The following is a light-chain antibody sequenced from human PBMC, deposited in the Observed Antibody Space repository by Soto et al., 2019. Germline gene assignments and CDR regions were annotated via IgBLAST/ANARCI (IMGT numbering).Light chain of an antibody. CDR2: EVS. V-gene: IGLV2-8*01. CDR1: SSDVGGYNY. Sequence: QSVLTQPPSASGSPGQSVTISCTGTSSDVGGYNYVSWYQQHPGKAPKFMIFEVSRRPSGVPDRFSGSKSGNTASLAVSGLQADDDADYYCSSYAGSNNPVVFGGGTKVTVL. J-gene: IGLJ2*01. CDR3: SSYAGSNNPVV.